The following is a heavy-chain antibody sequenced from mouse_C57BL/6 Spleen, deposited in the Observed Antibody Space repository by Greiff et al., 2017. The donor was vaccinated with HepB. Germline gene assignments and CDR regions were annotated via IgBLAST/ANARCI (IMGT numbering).Heavy chain of an antibody. CDR1: GYTFTSYW. D-gene: IGHD1-1*01. Sequence: QVQLKQPGAELVRPGSSVKLSCKASGYTFTSYWMDWVKQRPGQGLEWIGNIYPSDSETHYNQKFKDKATLTVDKSSSTAYMQLSSLTSEDSAVYYCALLLRSPWFAYWGQGTLVTVSA. CDR3: ALLLRSPWFAY. CDR2: IYPSDSET. V-gene: IGHV1-61*01. J-gene: IGHJ3*01.